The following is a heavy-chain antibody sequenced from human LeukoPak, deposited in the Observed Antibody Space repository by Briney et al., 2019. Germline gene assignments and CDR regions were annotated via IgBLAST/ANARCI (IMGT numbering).Heavy chain of an antibody. V-gene: IGHV4-59*01. J-gene: IGHJ4*02. CDR3: ARTYYYGSGRYFDY. CDR1: GGSINNYY. Sequence: SETLSLTCTVSGGSINNYYWSWIRQPPGKGLEWIGYIYHSGSTTYNPSLKSRVTISVDTSKNQFSLKLSSVTAADTAIYYCARTYYYGSGRYFDYWGQGTLVTVSS. D-gene: IGHD3-10*01. CDR2: IYHSGST.